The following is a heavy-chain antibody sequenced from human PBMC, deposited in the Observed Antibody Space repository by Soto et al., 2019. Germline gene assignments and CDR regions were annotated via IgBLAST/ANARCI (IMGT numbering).Heavy chain of an antibody. CDR1: GGSISSYY. CDR3: ARDGGYSGYDLNWFDP. CDR2: IYTSGST. D-gene: IGHD5-12*01. V-gene: IGHV4-4*07. Sequence: KPSETLSLTCTVSGGSISSYYWSWIRQPAGKGLEWIGRIYTSGSTNYNPSLKSRVTMSVDTSKNQFSLKLSSVTAADTAVYYCARDGGYSGYDLNWFDPWGQGTLVTVSS. J-gene: IGHJ5*02.